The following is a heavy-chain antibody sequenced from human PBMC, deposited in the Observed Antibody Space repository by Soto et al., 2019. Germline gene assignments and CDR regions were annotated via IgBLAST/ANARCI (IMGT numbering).Heavy chain of an antibody. V-gene: IGHV3-7*01. Sequence: GRSLRLSCVASGFTFSNLWMLWVRQAPGKGLEWVANIKQDGSETNYVDSVKGRFTISRDNAKGSLYLQMNSLRAEDTAVYYCAKYSFSHYDYWGQGALVTVSS. CDR1: GFTFSNLW. CDR2: IKQDGSET. CDR3: AKYSFSHYDY. J-gene: IGHJ4*02. D-gene: IGHD5-12*01.